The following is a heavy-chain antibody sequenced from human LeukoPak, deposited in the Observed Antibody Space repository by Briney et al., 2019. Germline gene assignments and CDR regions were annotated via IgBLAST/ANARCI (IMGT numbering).Heavy chain of an antibody. Sequence: ASVKVSCKAPGYTFTGYYMHWVRQAPGQGLEWMGRINPNSGGTNYAQKFQGRVTMTRDTSISTAYMELSRLRSDDTAVYYCARASSPHNWYFDLWGRGALVTVSS. CDR1: GYTFTGYY. V-gene: IGHV1-2*06. D-gene: IGHD5-24*01. CDR3: ARASSPHNWYFDL. J-gene: IGHJ2*01. CDR2: INPNSGGT.